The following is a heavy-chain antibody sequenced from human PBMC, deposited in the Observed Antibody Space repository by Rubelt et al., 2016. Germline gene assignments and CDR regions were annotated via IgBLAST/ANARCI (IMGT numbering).Heavy chain of an antibody. J-gene: IGHJ6*02. V-gene: IGHV1-3*01. CDR2: INAGNGNT. Sequence: QVQLVQSGAEVKKPGASVKVSCKASGYTFTSYAMHWVRQAPGQRLEWMGWINAGNGNTKYSQQFQGRVTITREPAASTAYMELSSLRSEDTAVYYCARDGPYYDSSGSSYYYYGMDVWGQGTTVTVSS. D-gene: IGHD3-22*01. CDR3: ARDGPYYDSSGSSYYYYGMDV. CDR1: GYTFTSYA.